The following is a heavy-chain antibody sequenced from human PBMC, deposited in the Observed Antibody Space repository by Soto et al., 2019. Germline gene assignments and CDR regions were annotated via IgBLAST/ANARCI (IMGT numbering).Heavy chain of an antibody. V-gene: IGHV4-59*01. CDR2: LYNRGST. Sequence: QVWLQESGPGLVKPSEILSLTCSVSGGSIGSYYWNWIRQPPGKGLEWIGYLYNRGSTNYNPSLNGRVTISVDTSKNEFSLKLRSVTAADTAVYYCARLDDTNGFYTRLDYWGRGALVTVST. J-gene: IGHJ4*02. CDR3: ARLDDTNGFYTRLDY. CDR1: GGSIGSYY. D-gene: IGHD3-22*01.